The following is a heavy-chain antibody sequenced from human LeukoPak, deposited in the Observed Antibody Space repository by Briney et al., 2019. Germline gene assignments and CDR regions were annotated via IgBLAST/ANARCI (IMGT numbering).Heavy chain of an antibody. J-gene: IGHJ6*03. CDR1: GFTFSSYS. D-gene: IGHD1-26*01. Sequence: PGGSLRLSCAASGFTFSSYSMNWVRQAPGKGLEWVSSISSSSSYIYYADSVKGRFTISRDNAKNSLYLQMNSLRAEDTAVYYCARGGVNSGSYSSYYYYMDVWGKGTTVTISS. CDR2: ISSSSSYI. CDR3: ARGGVNSGSYSSYYYYMDV. V-gene: IGHV3-21*04.